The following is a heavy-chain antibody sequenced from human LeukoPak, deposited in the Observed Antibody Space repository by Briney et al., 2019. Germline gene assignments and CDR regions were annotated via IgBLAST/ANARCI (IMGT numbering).Heavy chain of an antibody. CDR3: ARGADIVATIWGYFDS. CDR2: INHIGST. V-gene: IGHV4-34*01. CDR1: GGSFSGYY. Sequence: SETRSLTCAVYGGSFSGYYWSWVRQPPGEGLEWFGEINHIGSTNYNPCLKRRGTISVPTSTNRSPLKPSSVTAAGTAVYYCARGADIVATIWGYFDSWGQGTLVTVSS. D-gene: IGHD5-12*01. J-gene: IGHJ4*02.